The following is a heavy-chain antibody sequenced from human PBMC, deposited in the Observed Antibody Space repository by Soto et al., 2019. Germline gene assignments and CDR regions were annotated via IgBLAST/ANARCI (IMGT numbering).Heavy chain of an antibody. V-gene: IGHV3-48*02. Sequence: GGSLRLSCAASGFTFSSYSMNWVRQAPGKGLEWVSYISSSSSTIYYADSVKGRFTISRDNAKNSLYLQMNSLRDEDTAVYYCARERVRGVIRVNWFDPWGQGTLVTVSS. CDR2: ISSSSSTI. CDR1: GFTFSSYS. D-gene: IGHD3-10*01. CDR3: ARERVRGVIRVNWFDP. J-gene: IGHJ5*02.